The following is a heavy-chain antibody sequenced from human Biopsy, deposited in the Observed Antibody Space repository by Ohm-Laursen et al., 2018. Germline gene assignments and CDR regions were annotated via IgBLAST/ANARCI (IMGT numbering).Heavy chain of an antibody. J-gene: IGHJ4*02. CDR3: AADSGSGSHFRFDY. D-gene: IGHD3-10*01. CDR2: INPNSGDT. V-gene: IGHV1-8*01. Sequence: ASVKVSCKASGGTFSNYAISWVRQAPGEGLEWMGWINPNSGDTNYAQKFQGRVTMTRDTSTSTAYMEVSGLRSEDTAVYYCAADSGSGSHFRFDYWGQGALVSVSS. CDR1: GGTFSNYA.